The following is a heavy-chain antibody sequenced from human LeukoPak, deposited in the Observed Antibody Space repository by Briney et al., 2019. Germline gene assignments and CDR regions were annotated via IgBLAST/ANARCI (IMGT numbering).Heavy chain of an antibody. V-gene: IGHV1-2*02. CDR2: INPNSGGT. CDR3: ARDRIAAAGTGFDP. J-gene: IGHJ5*02. D-gene: IGHD6-13*01. CDR1: GYTFTRYY. Sequence: ASVKVSCKASGYTFTRYYMHWVRQAPGQGLEWMGWINPNSGGTNYAQKFQGRVTMTRDTSISTAYMELSRLRSDDTAVYYCARDRIAAAGTGFDPWGQRTLVTVSS.